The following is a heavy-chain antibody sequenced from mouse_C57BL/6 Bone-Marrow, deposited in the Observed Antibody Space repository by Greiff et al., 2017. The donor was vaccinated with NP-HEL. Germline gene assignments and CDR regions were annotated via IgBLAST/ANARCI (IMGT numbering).Heavy chain of an antibody. Sequence: DVKLVESGGGLVKPGGSLKLSCAASGFTFSSYAMSWVRQTPEKRLEWVATISDGGSYTYYPDNVKGRFTSSRDNAKNNLYLQMSHLKSEDTAMYYCAREDYWGQGTTLTVSS. CDR1: GFTFSSYA. CDR3: AREDY. J-gene: IGHJ2*01. V-gene: IGHV5-4*01. CDR2: ISDGGSYT.